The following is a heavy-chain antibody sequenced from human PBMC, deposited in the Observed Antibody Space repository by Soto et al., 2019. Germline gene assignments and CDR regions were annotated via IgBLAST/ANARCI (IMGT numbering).Heavy chain of an antibody. CDR3: ARARITMIVELGAFDI. D-gene: IGHD3-22*01. J-gene: IGHJ3*02. V-gene: IGHV3-21*01. CDR1: GFTFSSYS. Sequence: PGGSLRLSCAASGFTFSSYSMNWVRQAPGKGLEWVSSISSSSSYIYYADSVKGRFTISRDNAKNSLYLQMNSLRAEDTAVYYCARARITMIVELGAFDIWGQGTMVTVSS. CDR2: ISSSSSYI.